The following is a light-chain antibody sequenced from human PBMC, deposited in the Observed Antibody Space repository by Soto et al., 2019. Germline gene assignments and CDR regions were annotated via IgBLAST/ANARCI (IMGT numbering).Light chain of an antibody. Sequence: QSALTQPPSVSGSPGQSVTISCTGTSTDFVTYNRVSWYQQPPGTALKLIVYEASNRPSGVPDRFSGSKSGNTASLTISGLQAADEADYYCSSYTSSSTYVFGTGTKVTVL. CDR3: SSYTSSSTYV. CDR1: STDFVTYNR. CDR2: EAS. J-gene: IGLJ1*01. V-gene: IGLV2-18*02.